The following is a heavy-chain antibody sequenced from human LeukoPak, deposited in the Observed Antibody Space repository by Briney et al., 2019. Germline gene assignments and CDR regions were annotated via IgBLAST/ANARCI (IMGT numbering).Heavy chain of an antibody. Sequence: GASVKVSCKASGYTFTDYFMHWVRQAPGQGLEWMGWINPDSGGTNYAQNFHGRVTMTRDTSISTAYMAVSRLRSDDTAVYYCAREYYYGSGNYYNRIDYWGQGTLVTVSS. CDR3: AREYYYGSGNYYNRIDY. CDR1: GYTFTDYF. D-gene: IGHD3-10*01. V-gene: IGHV1-2*02. CDR2: INPDSGGT. J-gene: IGHJ4*02.